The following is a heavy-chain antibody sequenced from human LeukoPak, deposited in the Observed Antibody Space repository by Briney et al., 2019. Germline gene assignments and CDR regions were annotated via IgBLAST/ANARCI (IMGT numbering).Heavy chain of an antibody. Sequence: PGGSLRLSCAASGFTFRSYAMTWVRQAPGKGLEWVSSISDSGTSTYYADSVKGRFTISRDNSKDTLYLQMNSLRAEDTAVYYCAKRVCGADCYYYYGMDVWGQGTTVTVSS. CDR1: GFTFRSYA. CDR3: AKRVCGADCYYYYGMDV. J-gene: IGHJ6*02. CDR2: ISDSGTST. V-gene: IGHV3-23*01. D-gene: IGHD2-21*02.